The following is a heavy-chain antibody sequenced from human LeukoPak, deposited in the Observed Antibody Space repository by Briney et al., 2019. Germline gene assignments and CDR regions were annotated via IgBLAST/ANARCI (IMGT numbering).Heavy chain of an antibody. J-gene: IGHJ4*02. Sequence: GASVKVSCKASGYTFTSYYIHWVRQAPRQGLEWMGKINPSGGRTSNAQKFQGSGTMTGDTSPSTVYMELSSLRSKDTAVYYCARDLRNIAQLWSRFDYWGQGTLVTVP. CDR3: ARDLRNIAQLWSRFDY. D-gene: IGHD5-18*01. CDR2: INPSGGRT. CDR1: GYTFTSYY. V-gene: IGHV1-46*01.